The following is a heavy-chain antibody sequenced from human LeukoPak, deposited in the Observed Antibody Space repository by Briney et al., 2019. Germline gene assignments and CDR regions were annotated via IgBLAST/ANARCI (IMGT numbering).Heavy chain of an antibody. CDR3: ARDGYYYDSSGYAYPYNWFDP. CDR1: GGTFSSYA. CDR2: IIPIFGTA. V-gene: IGHV1-69*05. D-gene: IGHD3-22*01. Sequence: ASVKVSCKASGGTFSSYAISWVRQAPGQGLEWIGRIIPIFGTANYAQKFQGRVTITTDESTSTAYMELSSLRSEDTAVYYCARDGYYYDSSGYAYPYNWFDPWGQGTLVTVSS. J-gene: IGHJ5*02.